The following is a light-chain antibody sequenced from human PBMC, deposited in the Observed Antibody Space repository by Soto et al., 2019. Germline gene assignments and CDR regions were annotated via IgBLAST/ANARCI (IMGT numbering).Light chain of an antibody. J-gene: IGKJ1*01. CDR3: QQYGSSPT. Sequence: EVVLTQSPGTLSLSPGERATLSSRASQSVSSNYLAWYQQKPGQAPRLLIYGASSRATGIPDRFSGGGSGTDFTLTISRLEPEDFAVYYCQQYGSSPTFGQGTKVEIK. CDR1: QSVSSNY. CDR2: GAS. V-gene: IGKV3-20*01.